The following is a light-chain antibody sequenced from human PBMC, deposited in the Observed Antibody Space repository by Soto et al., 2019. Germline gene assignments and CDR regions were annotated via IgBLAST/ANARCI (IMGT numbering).Light chain of an antibody. Sequence: EVVMTQSPASLSASPGERVTLSCSASQNIRSSLAWYQQRPGQAPRLLIYDASTRATGIPPRFSGGGSGTEFTVTIRSLQSEDFAIYYCQQYDIWPPYPFGQGTKV. CDR3: QQYDIWPPYP. V-gene: IGKV3-15*01. J-gene: IGKJ2*01. CDR1: QNIRSS. CDR2: DAS.